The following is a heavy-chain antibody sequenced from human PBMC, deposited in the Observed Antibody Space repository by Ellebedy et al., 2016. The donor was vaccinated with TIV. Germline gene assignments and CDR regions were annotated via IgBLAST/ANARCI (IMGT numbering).Heavy chain of an antibody. Sequence: GESLKISCAASGFSFTSYSMNWVRQAPGKGLEWISYISHSSLTIKYADSVKGRFTVSRDNSKNSLYLQMNSLRVEDTAVYYCARAIYGASYLWGRGTLVTVSS. CDR1: GFSFTSYS. CDR3: ARAIYGASYL. D-gene: IGHD4-17*01. CDR2: ISHSSLTI. V-gene: IGHV3-48*04. J-gene: IGHJ2*01.